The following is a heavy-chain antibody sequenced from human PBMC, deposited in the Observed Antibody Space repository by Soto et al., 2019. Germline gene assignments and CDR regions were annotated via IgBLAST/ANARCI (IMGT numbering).Heavy chain of an antibody. J-gene: IGHJ6*02. CDR1: GDTFRSYG. CDR2: IIPIFGTS. Sequence: QVQLLQSGAEAKKPGSSVTVSCKVSGDTFRSYGISWVRQAPGQGLEWRGGIIPIFGTSHYAQKFQGRVTMTADKSTNTAYMELNSLRFEDTAVYYCTRDPGSATAMRRYKYGIDVWGQGTTITVYS. D-gene: IGHD2-2*01. CDR3: TRDPGSATAMRRYKYGIDV. V-gene: IGHV1-69*06.